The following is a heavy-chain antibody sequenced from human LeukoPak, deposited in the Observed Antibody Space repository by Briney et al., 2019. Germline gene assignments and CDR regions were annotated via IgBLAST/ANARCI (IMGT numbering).Heavy chain of an antibody. V-gene: IGHV1-24*01. CDR2: FDPEDGET. CDR1: GYTLTELS. J-gene: IGHJ6*03. CDR3: ATGYYYDSSGYKYMDV. D-gene: IGHD3-22*01. Sequence: ASVKVSCKVSGYTLTELSMHWVRQAPGKGLEWMGGFDPEDGETIYAQKFQGRVTMTEDTSTDTAYMELSSLRSEDTAVYYCATGYYYDSSGYKYMDVWGKGTTVTVSS.